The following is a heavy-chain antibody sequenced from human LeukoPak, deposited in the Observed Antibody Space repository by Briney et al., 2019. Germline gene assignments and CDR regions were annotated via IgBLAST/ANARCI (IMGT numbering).Heavy chain of an antibody. D-gene: IGHD2-2*02. CDR1: GYTFTSYG. Sequence: RASVKVSCTASGYTFTSYGVSWVRQAPGQGLEWMGWISTYNGNTNYAQKLQGRVTMTTDTSTSTAYMEVRSLRSDDTAVYYCARGGTVVPSAIDYWGQGTLVTVSS. CDR3: ARGGTVVPSAIDY. V-gene: IGHV1-18*01. J-gene: IGHJ4*02. CDR2: ISTYNGNT.